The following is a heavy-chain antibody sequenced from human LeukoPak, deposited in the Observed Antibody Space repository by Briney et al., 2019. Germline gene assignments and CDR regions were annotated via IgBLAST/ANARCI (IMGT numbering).Heavy chain of an antibody. CDR1: GYSFTNYA. J-gene: IGHJ4*02. V-gene: IGHV1-3*01. D-gene: IGHD5-12*01. CDR3: VKRSGYDSNFDY. Sequence: ASVKVSCKASGYSFTNYAMHWVRQAPGQRLEWMGWINAGNGNTKYSQKFQGRVTITRDTSASTGHVELSSLRSEDTAVYYCVKRSGYDSNFDYWGQGTLVTVSS. CDR2: INAGNGNT.